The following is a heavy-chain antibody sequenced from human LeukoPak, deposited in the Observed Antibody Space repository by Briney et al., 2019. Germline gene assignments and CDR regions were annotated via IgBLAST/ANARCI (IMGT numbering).Heavy chain of an antibody. CDR1: GYTFTRYY. J-gene: IGHJ4*02. CDR2: INPSGGST. D-gene: IGHD5-18*01. CDR3: ARDLEIDGYSYGVFDY. Sequence: ASVKVSCKASGYTFTRYYMHRVRQAPGQGLEWMGVINPSGGSTRYAQSFQGRVTLTRDTSTSTFYMGLSSLRSEDTAVYYCARDLEIDGYSYGVFDYWGQGTLLTVSS. V-gene: IGHV1-46*01.